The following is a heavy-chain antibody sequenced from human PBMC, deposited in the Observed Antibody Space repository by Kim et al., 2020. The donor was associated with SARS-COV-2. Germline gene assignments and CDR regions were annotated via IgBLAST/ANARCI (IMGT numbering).Heavy chain of an antibody. V-gene: IGHV4-39*01. CDR3: ARRLRGHFDY. J-gene: IGHJ4*02. Sequence: YYHTPLTSRVTITVDTSKNQFSRKLSSVTAADTAVYYCARRLRGHFDYWGQGTLVTVSS. D-gene: IGHD5-12*01.